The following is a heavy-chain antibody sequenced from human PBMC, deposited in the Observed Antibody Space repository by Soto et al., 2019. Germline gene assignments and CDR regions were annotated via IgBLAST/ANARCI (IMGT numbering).Heavy chain of an antibody. D-gene: IGHD4-17*01. CDR2: ISYDGSNK. CDR1: GFTFSSYA. Sequence: QVQLVESGGGVVQPGRSLRLSCAASGFTFSSYAMHWVRQAPGKGLEWVAVISYDGSNKYYADSVKGRFTISRDNSKNTLYLQMNRLRAEDTAVYYSATKGGRPTVTTYYYYYGMDVWGQRTTVTVYS. V-gene: IGHV3-30-3*01. J-gene: IGHJ6*02. CDR3: ATKGGRPTVTTYYYYYGMDV.